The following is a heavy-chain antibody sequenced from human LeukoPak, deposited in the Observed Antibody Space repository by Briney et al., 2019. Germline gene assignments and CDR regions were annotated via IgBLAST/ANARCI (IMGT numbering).Heavy chain of an antibody. CDR2: ISGSGGSI. Sequence: GGSLRLSCAASGFTFSSYAMSWVRQAPGKGLEWVSVISGSGGSIYYADSVKGRFTISRDNSKNTLYLQMSSLRAEDTAVYYCAKRAPDCSSTSCYFVYFGYWGQGTLVTVSS. CDR3: AKRAPDCSSTSCYFVYFGY. J-gene: IGHJ4*02. V-gene: IGHV3-23*01. D-gene: IGHD2-2*01. CDR1: GFTFSSYA.